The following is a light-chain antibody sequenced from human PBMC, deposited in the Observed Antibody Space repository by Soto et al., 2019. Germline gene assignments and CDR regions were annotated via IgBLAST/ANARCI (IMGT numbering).Light chain of an antibody. Sequence: LTLSPTTLSFNPLDIATLSFRASQSVTSYLAWYQQKPGQAPRLLIYGASSRATGTPDRFSGSGSGTDFTLTISRLEPEDFAVYYCQQYGSLTLKFCQGGRLDVK. CDR3: QQYGSLTLK. CDR2: GAS. J-gene: IGKJ5*01. CDR1: QSVTSY. V-gene: IGKV3-20*01.